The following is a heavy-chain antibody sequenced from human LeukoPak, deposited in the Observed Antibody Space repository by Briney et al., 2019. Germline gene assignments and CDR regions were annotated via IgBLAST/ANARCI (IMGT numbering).Heavy chain of an antibody. CDR2: MWDDGNNK. CDR3: ARDSYQDYYGRFDP. Sequence: PGGSLRLSCAASGFTFSSYGMHWVRQAPGKRLEWVAVMWDDGNNKRYANSVNGRFTISRDNSENTLYLQMNGLTAEDTAMYYCARDSYQDYYGRFDPWGQGTLVIVSS. D-gene: IGHD3-10*01. V-gene: IGHV3-33*01. J-gene: IGHJ5*02. CDR1: GFTFSSYG.